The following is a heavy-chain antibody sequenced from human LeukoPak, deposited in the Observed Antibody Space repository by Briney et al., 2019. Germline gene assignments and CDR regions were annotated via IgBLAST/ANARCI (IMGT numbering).Heavy chain of an antibody. V-gene: IGHV3-23*01. J-gene: IGHJ3*02. CDR3: AKSLLTTASGTGRAFDI. D-gene: IGHD1-26*01. CDR1: RFSFSTYP. CDR2: ISASGDVT. Sequence: GGSLRLSCAASRFSFSTYPMGWVRRAPGKGLEWVSGISASGDVTFHADPLKGRFTISRDNSKNTLYLQMDSLRAEDTAKYYCAKSLLTTASGTGRAFDIWGQGTMVTVSA.